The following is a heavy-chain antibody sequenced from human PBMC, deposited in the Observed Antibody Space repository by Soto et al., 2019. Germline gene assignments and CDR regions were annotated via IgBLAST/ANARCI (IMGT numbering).Heavy chain of an antibody. D-gene: IGHD1-1*01. Sequence: PGGSLRLSCAASGFTFDDYAMHWVRQTPGKGLEWVSFISWDGGSTYYADSVKGRFTISRDNSKKSLYLQMNSLRAADTALYYCAKDRYTTGLYPFDYWGHGP. CDR2: ISWDGGST. CDR3: AKDRYTTGLYPFDY. CDR1: GFTFDDYA. J-gene: IGHJ4*01. V-gene: IGHV3-43D*04.